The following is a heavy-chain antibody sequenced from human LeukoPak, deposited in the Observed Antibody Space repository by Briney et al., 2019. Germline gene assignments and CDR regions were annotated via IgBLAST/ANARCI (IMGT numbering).Heavy chain of an antibody. CDR3: AREGSSWPRSFVY. CDR1: GYTVTGYY. J-gene: IGHJ4*02. Sequence: ASVKVSCKASGYTVTGYYMHWVRQAPGQGLEWMGWINPNSGGTNYAQKFQGRVTMTRDTSISTAYVELSRLRSDDTAVYYCAREGSSWPRSFVYWGQGTLVTVSS. CDR2: INPNSGGT. D-gene: IGHD6-13*01. V-gene: IGHV1-2*02.